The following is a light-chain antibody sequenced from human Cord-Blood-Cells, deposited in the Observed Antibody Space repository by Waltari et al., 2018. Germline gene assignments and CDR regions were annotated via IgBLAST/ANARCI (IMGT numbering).Light chain of an antibody. CDR1: QSVLYSSNNKNY. CDR3: QQYYSTLPIT. CDR2: WAS. V-gene: IGKV4-1*01. J-gene: IGKJ5*01. Sequence: DIVMTQSPDSLAVSLGERAPIHCKSSQSVLYSSNNKNYLAWYQQKPGQPPKLLIYWASTRESGVPDRFSGSGSGTDFTLTISSLQAEDVAVYYCQQYYSTLPITFGQGTRLEIK.